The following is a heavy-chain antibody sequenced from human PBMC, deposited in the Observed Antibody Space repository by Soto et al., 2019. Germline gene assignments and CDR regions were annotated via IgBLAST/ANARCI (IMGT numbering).Heavy chain of an antibody. CDR3: ARHVREWELLHWFDP. Sequence: SETLSLTCTVSGGSISSSSYYWGWIRQPPGKGLEWIGSIYYSGSTYYNPSLKSRVTISVDTSKNQFSLKLSSVTAADTAVYYRARHVREWELLHWFDPWGQGTLVTVSS. CDR1: GGSISSSSYY. J-gene: IGHJ5*02. D-gene: IGHD1-26*01. V-gene: IGHV4-39*01. CDR2: IYYSGST.